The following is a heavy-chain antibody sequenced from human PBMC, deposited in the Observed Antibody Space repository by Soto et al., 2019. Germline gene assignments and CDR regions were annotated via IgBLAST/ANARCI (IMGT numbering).Heavy chain of an antibody. J-gene: IGHJ6*03. CDR1: SGSISSSNW. CDR2: IYHSGST. V-gene: IGHV4-4*02. D-gene: IGHD6-6*01. Sequence: SETLSLTCAVSSGSISSSNWWSWVRQPPGKGLEWIGEIYHSGSTNYNPSLKSRVTISVDKSKNQFSLKLSSVTAADTAVYYCARGAAARLNYYYYMDVWGKGTTVTVSS. CDR3: ARGAAARLNYYYYMDV.